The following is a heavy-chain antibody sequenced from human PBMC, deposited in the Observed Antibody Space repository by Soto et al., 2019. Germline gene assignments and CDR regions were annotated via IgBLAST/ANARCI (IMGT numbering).Heavy chain of an antibody. CDR2: INPNSGGT. CDR3: ARGEGGPRWGSIDY. V-gene: IGHV1-2*04. CDR1: GYTFTGYY. J-gene: IGHJ4*02. D-gene: IGHD2-21*01. Sequence: ASVKGSCKASGYTFTGYYMHWVRQAPGQGLEWMGWINPNSGGTNYAQKFQGWVTMTRDTSISTAYMELSRLRSDDTAVYYCARGEGGPRWGSIDYWGQGTLVTVS.